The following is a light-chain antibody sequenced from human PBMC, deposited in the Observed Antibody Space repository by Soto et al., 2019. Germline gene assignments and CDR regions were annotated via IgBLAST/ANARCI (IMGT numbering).Light chain of an antibody. Sequence: EILMTQSPDTLSVSPGESATLSCRASQRVYSNLAWYQQRPGQAPRLLIYGAYTRATGVPARFSGRGSGTEFTLTISSLQSEDFAVYYCQQYTNWPPNTFGQGTRLEIK. CDR1: QRVYSN. V-gene: IGKV3-15*01. CDR2: GAY. J-gene: IGKJ5*01. CDR3: QQYTNWPPNT.